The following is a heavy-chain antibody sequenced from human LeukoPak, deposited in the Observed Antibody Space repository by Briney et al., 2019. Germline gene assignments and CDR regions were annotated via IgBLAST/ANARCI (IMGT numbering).Heavy chain of an antibody. CDR1: GFTLDDYG. Sequence: GGSLRLSCAASGFTLDDYGMSWVRQAPGKGLEWVSGINWNGGSTGYADSVKGRFTISRDNAKNSLYLQMNSLRAEDTALYYCARTPLLTYYYDSSGYYSFDYWGQGTLVTVSS. CDR2: INWNGGST. D-gene: IGHD3-22*01. V-gene: IGHV3-20*04. J-gene: IGHJ4*02. CDR3: ARTPLLTYYYDSSGYYSFDY.